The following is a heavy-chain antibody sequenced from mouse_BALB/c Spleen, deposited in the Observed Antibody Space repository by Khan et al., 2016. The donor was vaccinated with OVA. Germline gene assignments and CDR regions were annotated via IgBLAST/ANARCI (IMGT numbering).Heavy chain of an antibody. CDR3: ASGGYWYFDV. CDR1: GYSFPNYG. V-gene: IGHV9-3-1*01. D-gene: IGHD1-1*02. J-gene: IGHJ1*01. CDR2: INPYTGEP. Sequence: QIQLVQSGPEVKKPGETVKISCKASGYSFPNYGMNWVRQAPGKGLKWMGWINPYTGEPTYADDFTGRFAFSLETSASTAYLQINNLKNEDTTTYFCASGGYWYFDVWGAGTTVTVSS.